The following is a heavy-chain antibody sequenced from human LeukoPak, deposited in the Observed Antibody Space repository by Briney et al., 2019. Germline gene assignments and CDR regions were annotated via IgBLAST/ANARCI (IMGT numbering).Heavy chain of an antibody. V-gene: IGHV3-9*01. D-gene: IGHD3-16*01. Sequence: GGSLRLSCAASGFTFDDYAMHWVRQAPGKGLEWVSGISWNSGSIGYADSVKGRFTISRDNAKNSLYLQMNSLRDEDTAVYYCARDEVGGNYYYYGMDVWGQGTTVTVSS. CDR1: GFTFDDYA. J-gene: IGHJ6*02. CDR2: ISWNSGSI. CDR3: ARDEVGGNYYYYGMDV.